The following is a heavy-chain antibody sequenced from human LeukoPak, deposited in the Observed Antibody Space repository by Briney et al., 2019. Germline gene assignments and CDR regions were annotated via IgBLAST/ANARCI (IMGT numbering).Heavy chain of an antibody. CDR1: GFTVSSNY. CDR2: ISSSSSYI. CDR3: ARDLERITLVRGVIPNWFDP. J-gene: IGHJ5*02. D-gene: IGHD3-10*02. Sequence: PGGTLRLSCAASGFTVSSNYMNWVRQAPGKGLEWVSSISSSSSYIYYADSVKSRFTISRDNAKNSLYLQMDSLRAEDTALYYCARDLERITLVRGVIPNWFDPWGQGTLVTVSS. V-gene: IGHV3-21*01.